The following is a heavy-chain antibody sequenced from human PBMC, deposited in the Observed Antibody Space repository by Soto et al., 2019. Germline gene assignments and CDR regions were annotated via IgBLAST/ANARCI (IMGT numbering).Heavy chain of an antibody. J-gene: IGHJ5*02. CDR3: ARHIAETINWFDP. CDR1: GGSISSYY. Sequence: SETLSLTCTVSGGSISSYYWSWIRQPPGKGLEWIGYIYYSGSTNYNPSLKSRVTISADTSKNQFSLKLSSVTAADTAVYYCARHIAETINWFDPWGQGTLVTVSS. V-gene: IGHV4-59*08. D-gene: IGHD6-13*01. CDR2: IYYSGST.